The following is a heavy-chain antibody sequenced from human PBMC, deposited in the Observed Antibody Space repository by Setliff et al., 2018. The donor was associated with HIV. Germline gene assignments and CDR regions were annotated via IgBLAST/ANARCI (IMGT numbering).Heavy chain of an antibody. V-gene: IGHV4-34*01. J-gene: IGHJ5*02. Sequence: LSLTCAVYGGSFSGYYWSWIRQPPGKGLEWIGEINHSGSTNYNPSLKSRVTISVDTSKNQFSLKLYSVTAADTSVYYCASSSGWYGAAQFDPWGQGTRVTVSS. CDR3: ASSSGWYGAAQFDP. D-gene: IGHD6-19*01. CDR1: GGSFSGYY. CDR2: INHSGST.